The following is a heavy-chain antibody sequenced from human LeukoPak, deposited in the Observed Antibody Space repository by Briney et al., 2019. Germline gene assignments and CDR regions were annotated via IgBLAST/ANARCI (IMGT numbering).Heavy chain of an antibody. CDR2: MYHSGRT. Sequence: PSETLSLTCAISGASISSTNWWIWVRQPPGKGLEWIGEMYHSGRTNYNPSLKSRITISVDKSKNQVFLRLNSVAAADTALYYCARAQEGCSRASCYLEPWGQGTLVTVSS. V-gene: IGHV4-4*02. J-gene: IGHJ5*02. CDR3: ARAQEGCSRASCYLEP. D-gene: IGHD2-2*01. CDR1: GASISSTNW.